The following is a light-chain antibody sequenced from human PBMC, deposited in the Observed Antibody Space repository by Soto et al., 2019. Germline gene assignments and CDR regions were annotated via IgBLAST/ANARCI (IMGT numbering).Light chain of an antibody. CDR2: DVT. CDR3: CSYAGNYIYV. CDR1: SSNVGDYNY. Sequence: QSALTQPRSVSGSPGQSVTISCTGTSSNVGDYNYVSWYQQHPGKAPKVMIYDVTKRPAGVPDRFSGCKSGNSASLTISGLQAEDEADYYCCSYAGNYIYVFGTGTKLTVL. V-gene: IGLV2-11*01. J-gene: IGLJ1*01.